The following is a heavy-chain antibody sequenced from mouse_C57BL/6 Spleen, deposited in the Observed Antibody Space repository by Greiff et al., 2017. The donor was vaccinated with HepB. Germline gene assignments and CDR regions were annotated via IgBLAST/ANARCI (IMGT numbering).Heavy chain of an antibody. J-gene: IGHJ4*01. V-gene: IGHV1-59*01. D-gene: IGHD2-4*01. CDR1: GYTFTSYW. CDR3: AREGNDLGIYAMDY. CDR2: IDPSDSYT. Sequence: QVQLQQPGAELVRPGTSVKLSCKASGYTFTSYWMHWVKQRPGQGLEWIGVIDPSDSYTNYNQKFKGKATLTVDTSSSTAYMQLSSLTSEDSAVYYCAREGNDLGIYAMDYWGQGTSVTVSS.